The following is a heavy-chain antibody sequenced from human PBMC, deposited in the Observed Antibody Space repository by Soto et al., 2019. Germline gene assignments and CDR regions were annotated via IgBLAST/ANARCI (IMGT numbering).Heavy chain of an antibody. J-gene: IGHJ6*03. Sequence: EVQLVESGGDLVQPGGSLRLSCAASGFTFSSYWMHWVRQAPGKGLVWVSRINSDGSSTTYADSVKGRFTISRDNAKNTLYLQMNSLRAEDTAVYYCATPGRYCTKGVCRPYYYYMDVWGKGTTVTVSS. V-gene: IGHV3-74*01. D-gene: IGHD2-8*01. CDR3: ATPGRYCTKGVCRPYYYYMDV. CDR1: GFTFSSYW. CDR2: INSDGSST.